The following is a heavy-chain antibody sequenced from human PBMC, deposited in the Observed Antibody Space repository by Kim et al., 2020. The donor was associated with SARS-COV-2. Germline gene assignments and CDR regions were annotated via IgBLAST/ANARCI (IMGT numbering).Heavy chain of an antibody. CDR1: GGSISSSNW. V-gene: IGHV4-4*02. D-gene: IGHD5-12*01. CDR2: IYHSGST. Sequence: SETLSLTCAVSGGSISSSNWWSWVRQPPGKGLEWIGEIYHSGSTNYNPSLKSRVTISVDKSKNQFSLKLSSVTAADTAVYYCARGSGGYSGYDLGWWVAVAGKETHFDYWGQGTLVTVSS. J-gene: IGHJ4*02. CDR3: ARGSGGYSGYDLGWWVAVAGKETHFDY.